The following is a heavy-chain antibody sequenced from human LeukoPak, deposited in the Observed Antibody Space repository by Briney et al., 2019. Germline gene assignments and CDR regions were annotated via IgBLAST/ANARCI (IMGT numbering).Heavy chain of an antibody. D-gene: IGHD5-12*01. J-gene: IGHJ4*02. CDR1: GFTVSSNY. CDR3: ARSSKGGGYGSLDY. CDR2: IYSGGST. V-gene: IGHV3-66*01. Sequence: QTGGSLRLSCAASGFTVSSNYMSWVRQAPGKGLEWVSVIYSGGSTYYADSVKGRFTISRDNSKNTLYLQMNSLRAEDTAVYHCARSSKGGGYGSLDYWGQGTLVTVSS.